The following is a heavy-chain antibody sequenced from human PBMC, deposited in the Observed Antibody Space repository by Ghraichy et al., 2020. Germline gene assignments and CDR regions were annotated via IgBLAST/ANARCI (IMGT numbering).Heavy chain of an antibody. CDR2: ISYDGSNK. Sequence: GGSLRLSCAASGFTFSSYGMHWVRQAPGKGLEWVAVISYDGSNKYYADSVKGRFTISRDNSKNTLYLQMNSLRAEDTAVYYCAKEVMGINSLPDYWGQGTLVTVSS. J-gene: IGHJ4*02. D-gene: IGHD3-22*01. CDR3: AKEVMGINSLPDY. V-gene: IGHV3-30*18. CDR1: GFTFSSYG.